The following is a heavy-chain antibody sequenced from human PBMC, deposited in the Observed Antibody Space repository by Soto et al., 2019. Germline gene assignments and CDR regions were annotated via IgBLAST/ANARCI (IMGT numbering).Heavy chain of an antibody. CDR2: IYYSGST. CDR3: ARLPPSFYYYVDV. V-gene: IGHV4-31*03. CDR1: GGSISSGGHY. Sequence: SETLSLTCIVSGGSISSGGHYWSWIRQHPGKGLEWIGYIYYSGSTYYNPSLKSRATMSVDTSKNQFSLKLSSVTAADTAVYYCARLPPSFYYYVDVWGKGTTVTVSS. J-gene: IGHJ6*03.